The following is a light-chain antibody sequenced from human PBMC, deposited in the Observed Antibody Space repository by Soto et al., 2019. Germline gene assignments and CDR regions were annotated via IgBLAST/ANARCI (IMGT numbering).Light chain of an antibody. CDR1: QSVSSN. Sequence: EIVMTQSPATLSVSPGEGATLSCRASQSVSSNLAWYQQKPGQAPRLLIFGASTRATGIPARFSGSGSGAEFSLSISALQSEDFAIDYCQQYSNWPLTFGGGTKVGIK. V-gene: IGKV3-15*01. J-gene: IGKJ4*01. CDR2: GAS. CDR3: QQYSNWPLT.